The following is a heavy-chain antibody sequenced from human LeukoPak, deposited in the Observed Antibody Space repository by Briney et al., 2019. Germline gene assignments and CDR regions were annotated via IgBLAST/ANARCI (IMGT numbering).Heavy chain of an antibody. CDR2: IYHSGSP. CDR3: ARGRSGTTVTTSWDFDL. CDR1: GDSISSGGYY. V-gene: IGHV4-31*03. J-gene: IGHJ2*01. Sequence: SQTLSLTCTVSGDSISSGGYYWRWIRQHPGRGLEWIVYIYHSGSPYCNPSLKSRVTTSVDTSKNQFSLKLSSVTAADTAVYYCARGRSGTTVTTSWDFDLWGRGTLVTVSS. D-gene: IGHD4-17*01.